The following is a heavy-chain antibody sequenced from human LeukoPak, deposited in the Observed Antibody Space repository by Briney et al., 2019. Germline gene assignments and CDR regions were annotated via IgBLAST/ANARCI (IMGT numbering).Heavy chain of an antibody. V-gene: IGHV3-7*01. CDR1: GFTFSSYW. D-gene: IGHD5-18*01. Sequence: GGSLRLSCAVSGFTFSSYWMSWVRQAPGKGLEWVANIKQDGSEKYYVDSVKGRFTISRDNAKNSLYLQMNSLRAEDTAVYYCARNDGYSYGFDYWGQGTLVTVSS. CDR2: IKQDGSEK. J-gene: IGHJ4*02. CDR3: ARNDGYSYGFDY.